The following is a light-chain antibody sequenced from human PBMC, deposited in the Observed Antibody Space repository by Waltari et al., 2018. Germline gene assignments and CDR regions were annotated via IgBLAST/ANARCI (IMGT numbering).Light chain of an antibody. V-gene: IGKV4-1*01. Sequence: DIVMTQSPNSRAVSLGERATISRKSSQSILSSSNNRNFLSWYQQKPGQPPKLLIYWASTRESGVPDRFSGSGSGTDFTLTISSLQAEDVAVYYCQQYYSDKTFGQGTKVEIK. CDR3: QQYYSDKT. CDR2: WAS. CDR1: QSILSSSNNRNF. J-gene: IGKJ1*01.